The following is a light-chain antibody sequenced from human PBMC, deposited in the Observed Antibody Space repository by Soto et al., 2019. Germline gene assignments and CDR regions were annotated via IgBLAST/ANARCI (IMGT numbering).Light chain of an antibody. J-gene: IGLJ1*01. CDR1: SSDVGSYNL. CDR2: EGS. CDR3: CSYAGNSLYV. Sequence: QSALTQPASVSGPPGQSITMSCTGTSSDVGSYNLVSWYQQHPGKAPKLMIYEGSKRPSGVSNRFSGSKSGNTASLTVSGLQAEDEADYYCCSYAGNSLYVFGTGTKVTVL. V-gene: IGLV2-23*01.